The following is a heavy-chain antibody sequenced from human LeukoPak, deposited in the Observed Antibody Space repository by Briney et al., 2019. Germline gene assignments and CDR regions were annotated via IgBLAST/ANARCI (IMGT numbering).Heavy chain of an antibody. V-gene: IGHV7-4-1*02. D-gene: IGHD7-27*01. Sequence: GASVKVSCKASGYTFTGYYMHWVRQAPGQGLEWMGWINTNTGNPTYAQGFTGRFVFSLDTSVSTAYLQISSLKAEDTAVYYCAREGSPSNWGSQYYYYYMDVWGKGTTVTVSS. CDR2: INTNTGNP. CDR1: GYTFTGYY. CDR3: AREGSPSNWGSQYYYYYMDV. J-gene: IGHJ6*03.